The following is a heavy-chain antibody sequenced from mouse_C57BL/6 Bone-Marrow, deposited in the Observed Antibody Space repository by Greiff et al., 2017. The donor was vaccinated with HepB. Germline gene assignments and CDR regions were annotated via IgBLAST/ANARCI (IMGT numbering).Heavy chain of an antibody. J-gene: IGHJ1*03. D-gene: IGHD1-1*01. CDR2: INPDSSTI. V-gene: IGHV4-1*01. Sequence: EAGGIDFSRYWMSWVRRAPGKGLEWIGEINPDSSTINYAPSLKDKFIISRDNAKNTLYLQMSKVRSEDTALYYCARPDYYGSSYGGYFDVWGTGTTVTVSS. CDR3: ARPDYYGSSYGGYFDV. CDR1: GIDFSRYW.